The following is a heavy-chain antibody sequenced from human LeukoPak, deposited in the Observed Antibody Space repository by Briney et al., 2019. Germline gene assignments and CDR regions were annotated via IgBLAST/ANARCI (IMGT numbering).Heavy chain of an antibody. CDR2: ISGSSSTI. J-gene: IGHJ4*02. CDR3: ARVSGLEVRF. V-gene: IGHV3-48*02. Sequence: PGGSLRLSCAASGFTFSSYSMNWVRQAPGRGLEWLSYISGSSSTIYYADSVRGRFTISRDNAKDSLYLQMNSLRDEDTAVYYCARVSGLEVRFWGQGTLVTVSS. D-gene: IGHD1-7*01. CDR1: GFTFSSYS.